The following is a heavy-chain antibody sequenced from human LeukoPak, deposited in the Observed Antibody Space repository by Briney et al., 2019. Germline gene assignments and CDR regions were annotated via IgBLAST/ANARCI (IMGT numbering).Heavy chain of an antibody. D-gene: IGHD3-10*01. CDR1: GDSIGNYY. CDR3: ARGLKTEVRGVIITKAPKMYYFDY. Sequence: SETLSLTCTVSGDSIGNYYWSWIRQPPGKGLEWIGEINHSGSTNYNPSLKSRVTISVDTSKNQFSLKLSSVTAADTAVYYCARGLKTEVRGVIITKAPKMYYFDYWGQGTLVTVSS. V-gene: IGHV4-34*01. J-gene: IGHJ4*02. CDR2: INHSGST.